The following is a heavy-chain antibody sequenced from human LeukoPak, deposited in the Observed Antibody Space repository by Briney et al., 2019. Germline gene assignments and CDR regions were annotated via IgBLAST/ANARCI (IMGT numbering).Heavy chain of an antibody. CDR1: GFTFSSYG. J-gene: IGHJ4*02. D-gene: IGHD3-22*01. CDR2: IWYVGSNK. CDR3: ARDLRDSSGLDY. V-gene: IGHV3-33*01. Sequence: PGGSLRLSCAASGFTFSSYGMHWVRQAPGKGLEWVAVIWYVGSNKYYADSVKGRFTISRDNSKNTLYLQMNSLRAEDTAVYYCARDLRDSSGLDYWGQGTLVTVSS.